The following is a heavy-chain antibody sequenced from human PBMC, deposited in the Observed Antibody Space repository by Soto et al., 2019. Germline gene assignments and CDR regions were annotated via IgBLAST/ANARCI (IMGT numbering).Heavy chain of an antibody. CDR3: AREQQLVLSPHFDY. CDR1: GYTFTSYY. Sequence: ASVKVSCKASGYTFTSYYMHWVRQAPGQGLEWMGIINPSGGSTGYAQEFQGRVTMTSDTSTSTVYMELSSLRSEDTAVYYCAREQQLVLSPHFDYWGQGTLVTVS. V-gene: IGHV1-46*03. CDR2: INPSGGST. D-gene: IGHD6-13*01. J-gene: IGHJ4*02.